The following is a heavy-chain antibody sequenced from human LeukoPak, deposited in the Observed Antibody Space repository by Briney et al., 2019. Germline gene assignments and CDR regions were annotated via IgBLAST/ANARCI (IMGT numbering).Heavy chain of an antibody. J-gene: IGHJ4*02. V-gene: IGHV3-53*01. CDR1: GFTVSSNY. D-gene: IGHD6-13*01. CDR3: ARAGPAAGIDY. Sequence: PGGSLRLSCAASGFTVSSNYMSWVRQAPGKGLEWVSVIYSGGSTYYADSVRGRFTISRDNSKNTLYLQMNSLRAEDTAVYYCARAGPAAGIDYWGQGTLVTVSS. CDR2: IYSGGST.